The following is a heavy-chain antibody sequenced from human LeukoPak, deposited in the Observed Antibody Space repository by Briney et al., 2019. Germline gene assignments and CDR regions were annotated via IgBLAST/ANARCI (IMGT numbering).Heavy chain of an antibody. CDR1: GFTFSSYA. Sequence: PGGSLRLSCAASGFTFSSYAMSWVRQAPGKGLEWVSAIRGSGGSTYYADSVKGRFTMSRDNSKNTLYLQMNSLRAEDTAVYYCAKDVGGLRWFDYWGQGTLVTVSS. CDR3: AKDVGGLRWFDY. CDR2: IRGSGGST. D-gene: IGHD4-23*01. V-gene: IGHV3-23*01. J-gene: IGHJ4*02.